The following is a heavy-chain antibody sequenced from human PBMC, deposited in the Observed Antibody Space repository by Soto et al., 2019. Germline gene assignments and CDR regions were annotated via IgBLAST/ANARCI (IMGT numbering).Heavy chain of an antibody. CDR2: INPSGST. V-gene: IGHV4-34*01. J-gene: IGHJ4*02. CDR1: GGSFSGYY. Sequence: QVQLQQWGAGLLKPSETLSLTCAVYGGSFSGYYWSWIRQPPGKGLEWIGEINPSGSTNYTPSLTRRVTMSRDTPKTQFSLKLTSVTAADTAVYYCARGRDGGAANWGQGTLVTVSS. D-gene: IGHD4-17*01. CDR3: ARGRDGGAAN.